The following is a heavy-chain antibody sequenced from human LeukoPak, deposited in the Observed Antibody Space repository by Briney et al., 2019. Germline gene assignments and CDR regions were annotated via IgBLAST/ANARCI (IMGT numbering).Heavy chain of an antibody. D-gene: IGHD2-21*02. CDR2: IYSGGDT. V-gene: IGHV3-66*01. CDR3: ARGQTPGVVTAPNC. CDR1: GFTVGSYY. J-gene: IGHJ4*02. Sequence: GGSLRHSCAASGFTVGSYYMSWVRQAPGKGLEWVSVIYSGGDTYYADSVKGRFSISRDNSKNTHSLQMNSLRAKHTAVYYCARGQTPGVVTAPNCCGRGTVVSVSS.